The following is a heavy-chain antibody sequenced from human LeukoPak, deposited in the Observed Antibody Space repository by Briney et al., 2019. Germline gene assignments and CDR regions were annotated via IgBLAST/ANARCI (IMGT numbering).Heavy chain of an antibody. V-gene: IGHV3-48*02. Sequence: GGSLSLSCVASGFTFSNYNMNWVRQAPGKGLEWVSYISSTSSTIYYADSVKGRFTISRDNAKNSLSLQMNSLRDEDTAVYYCATWIVDGCLFDFWGQGTLVTVST. D-gene: IGHD6-19*01. CDR1: GFTFSNYN. J-gene: IGHJ4*02. CDR2: ISSTSSTI. CDR3: ATWIVDGCLFDF.